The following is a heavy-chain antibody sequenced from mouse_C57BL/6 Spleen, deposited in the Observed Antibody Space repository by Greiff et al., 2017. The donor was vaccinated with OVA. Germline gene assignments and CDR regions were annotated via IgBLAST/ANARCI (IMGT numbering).Heavy chain of an antibody. CDR2: IFPGSGST. J-gene: IGHJ4*01. CDR3: AGCTVVPAMDY. CDR1: GYTFTDYY. V-gene: IGHV1-75*01. D-gene: IGHD1-1*01. Sequence: QVQLQQSGPELVKPGASVKISCKASGYTFTDYYINWVKQRPGQGLEWIGWIFPGSGSTYYNEKFKGKATLTVDKSYSTAYMLLSSLTSEDSAVYFCAGCTVVPAMDYWGQGTSVTVSS.